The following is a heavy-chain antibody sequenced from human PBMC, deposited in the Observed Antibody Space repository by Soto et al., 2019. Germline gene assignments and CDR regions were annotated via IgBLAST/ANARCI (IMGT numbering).Heavy chain of an antibody. CDR2: ISGSGGNT. D-gene: IGHD5-12*01. V-gene: IGHV3-23*01. CDR1: GFTFSSYA. CDR3: AKDYIVATKRSAFDI. Sequence: GGSLRLSCAASGFTFSSYAMSWVRQAPGKGLEWVSAISGSGGNTYYADSVKGRFTISRDNSKNTLYLQMNSLRAEDTAVYYCAKDYIVATKRSAFDIWGQGTMVTVSS. J-gene: IGHJ3*02.